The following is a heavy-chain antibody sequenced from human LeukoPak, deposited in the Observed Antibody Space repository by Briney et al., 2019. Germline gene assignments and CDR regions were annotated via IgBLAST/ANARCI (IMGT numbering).Heavy chain of an antibody. D-gene: IGHD5-18*01. CDR2: IYTSGST. V-gene: IGHV4-4*07. CDR1: GGSISSYY. CDR3: ARDAGGYNYGYSPDY. J-gene: IGHJ4*02. Sequence: PSETLSLTCTVSGGSISSYYWRWIRQPAGKGLEWIGRIYTSGSTSYNSSLKSRVTMSVDTSKNQFSLKLSSVTAADTAVYYCARDAGGYNYGYSPDYWGQGTLVSVSS.